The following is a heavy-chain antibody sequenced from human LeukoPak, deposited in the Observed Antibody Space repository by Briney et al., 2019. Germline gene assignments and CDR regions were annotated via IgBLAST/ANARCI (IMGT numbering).Heavy chain of an antibody. CDR1: GFTFSSYS. D-gene: IGHD3-22*01. Sequence: GGSLRLSCAASGFTFSSYSMKWVRQAPGKGLEWVSSITRSSIYIYYADSVKGRFTISRDNAKNSLYLQMNSLRAEDTAVYYCARGGYDCTGYYSLGNYWGQGTLVSVSS. J-gene: IGHJ4*02. CDR2: ITRSSIYI. V-gene: IGHV3-21*01. CDR3: ARGGYDCTGYYSLGNY.